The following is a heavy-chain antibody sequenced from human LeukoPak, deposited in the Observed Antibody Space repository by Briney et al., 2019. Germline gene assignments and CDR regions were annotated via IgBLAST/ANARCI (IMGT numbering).Heavy chain of an antibody. D-gene: IGHD2-8*01. J-gene: IGHJ4*02. Sequence: SETLSLTCTVSGGSISSSSYYWGWIRQPPGKGLEWIGSIYYSGSTYYNPSLKSRVTISVDTSKNQFSLKLSSVTAADTAVYYCASTDIVLMVYTNWGQGTLVTVSS. V-gene: IGHV4-39*01. CDR1: GGSISSSSYY. CDR3: ASTDIVLMVYTN. CDR2: IYYSGST.